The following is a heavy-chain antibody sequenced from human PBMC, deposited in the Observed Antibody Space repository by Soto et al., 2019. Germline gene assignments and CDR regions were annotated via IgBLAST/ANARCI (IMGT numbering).Heavy chain of an antibody. D-gene: IGHD3-10*01. CDR3: ASGLWTFQH. Sequence: GGSLRLSCAASGFTFSNYWMSWVRQAPGKGLEWVANIKQDGSEKYYVDSVKGRFTISRDNAKNSLYLQMNSLGAEDTAVYFCASGLWTFQHWGQGTLVTVSS. CDR2: IKQDGSEK. CDR1: GFTFSNYW. V-gene: IGHV3-7*01. J-gene: IGHJ1*01.